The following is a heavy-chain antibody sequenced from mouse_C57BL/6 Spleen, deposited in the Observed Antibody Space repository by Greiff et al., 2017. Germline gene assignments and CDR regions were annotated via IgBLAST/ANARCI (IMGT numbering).Heavy chain of an antibody. CDR2: IYPGDGDT. CDR3: ARGGYYSNYDYFDY. D-gene: IGHD2-5*01. CDR1: GYAFSSYW. Sequence: VQGVESGAELVKPGASVKISCKASGYAFSSYWMNWVKQRPGKGLEWIGQIYPGDGDTNYNGKFKGKATLTADKSSSTAYMQLSSLTSEDAAVYFCARGGYYSNYDYFDYWGQGTTRTVSS. V-gene: IGHV1-80*01. J-gene: IGHJ2*01.